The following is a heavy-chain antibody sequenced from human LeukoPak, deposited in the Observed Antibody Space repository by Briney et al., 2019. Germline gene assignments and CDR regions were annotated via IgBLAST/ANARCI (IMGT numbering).Heavy chain of an antibody. Sequence: GGPLRLSCAASGFTFSSYAMSWVRQAPGKGLEWVSAISGSGGSTYYADSVKGRFTISRDNSKNTLYLQMNSLRAEDTAVYYCARDLSVTMTVVVMMGLDYWGQGTLVTVSS. CDR1: GFTFSSYA. V-gene: IGHV3-23*01. D-gene: IGHD3-22*01. J-gene: IGHJ4*02. CDR2: ISGSGGST. CDR3: ARDLSVTMTVVVMMGLDY.